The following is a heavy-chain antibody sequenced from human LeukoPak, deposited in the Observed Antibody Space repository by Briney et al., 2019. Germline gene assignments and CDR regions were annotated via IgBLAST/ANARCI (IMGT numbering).Heavy chain of an antibody. CDR1: GYTLTSYG. CDR2: ITVYNGNT. CDR3: ARAPYSSSWYYYYGMDV. Sequence: ASVKVSCKASGYTLTSYGINWVRQAPGRGLEWMGRITVYNGNTNYAHKLQGRVTMTTDTSTSTAYMELRSLRSDDTAVYYCARAPYSSSWYYYYGMDVWGQGTTVTVSS. D-gene: IGHD6-13*01. V-gene: IGHV1-18*01. J-gene: IGHJ6*02.